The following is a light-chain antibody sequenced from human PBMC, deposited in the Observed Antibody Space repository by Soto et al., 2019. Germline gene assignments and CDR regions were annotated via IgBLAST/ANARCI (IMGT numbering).Light chain of an antibody. CDR1: QSVSSSN. Sequence: IVLTQSPGTLSLSPGERATLSCRASQSVSSSNLAWYQQTPGQAPRLLIFGASGRATGIPDRFSGSGSGTDFTLPISRLEPDDFAVYYCQQYGSSPPYTFGQGTKLDIK. CDR3: QQYGSSPPYT. J-gene: IGKJ2*01. CDR2: GAS. V-gene: IGKV3-20*01.